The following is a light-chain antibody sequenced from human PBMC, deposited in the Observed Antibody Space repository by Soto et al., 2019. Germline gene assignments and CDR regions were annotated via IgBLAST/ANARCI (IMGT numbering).Light chain of an antibody. CDR2: AAS. Sequence: EIVLTQSPDTLSLSPGERATLSCRASQTISSNYIAWYKQEAGQAPRLLVYAASSRATGMPVRFSGSGSGTDFTLTISRLEPEDFAVYYCQQYGSSPPTFGQGTKVEIK. CDR1: QTISSNY. V-gene: IGKV3-20*01. J-gene: IGKJ1*01. CDR3: QQYGSSPPT.